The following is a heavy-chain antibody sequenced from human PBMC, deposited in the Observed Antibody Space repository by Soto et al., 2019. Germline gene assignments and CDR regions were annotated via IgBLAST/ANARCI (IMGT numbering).Heavy chain of an antibody. CDR1: GFTFSSYA. J-gene: IGHJ6*02. CDR2: ISGSGGST. CDR3: AKNLGELRGSYYYGMDV. Sequence: EVPLLESGGGLVQPGGSLRLSCAASGFTFSSYAMSWVRQAPGKGLEWVSAISGSGGSTYYADSVKGRFTISRDNSKNTLYLQMNSLRAEDTAVYYCAKNLGELRGSYYYGMDVWGQGTTVTVSS. D-gene: IGHD1-7*01. V-gene: IGHV3-23*01.